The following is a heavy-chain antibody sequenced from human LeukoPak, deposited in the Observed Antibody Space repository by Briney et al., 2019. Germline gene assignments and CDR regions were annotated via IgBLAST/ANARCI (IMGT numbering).Heavy chain of an antibody. J-gene: IGHJ4*02. Sequence: GGSLRLSCSASGFTFSSYAMQWVRQAPGKGLEYVSGISSNGKTTFYADSVEGRFTISRDNSKNTLYLQMSSPRPEDTALYYCVQDRYIDYWGQGTLVTVSS. CDR2: ISSNGKTT. CDR1: GFTFSSYA. V-gene: IGHV3-64D*06. CDR3: VQDRYIDY.